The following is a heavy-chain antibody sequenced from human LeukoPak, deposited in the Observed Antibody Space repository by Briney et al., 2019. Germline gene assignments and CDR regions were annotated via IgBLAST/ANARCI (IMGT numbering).Heavy chain of an antibody. CDR1: GYTFTGYY. Sequence: SVKVSCKASGYTFTGYYMHWVRQAPGQGLEWMGGIIPIFGTANYAQKFQGRVTITADKSTSTAYMELSSLRSEDTAVYYCARGSGWYGVRWFDPWGQGTLVTVSS. D-gene: IGHD6-19*01. CDR3: ARGSGWYGVRWFDP. J-gene: IGHJ5*02. V-gene: IGHV1-69*06. CDR2: IIPIFGTA.